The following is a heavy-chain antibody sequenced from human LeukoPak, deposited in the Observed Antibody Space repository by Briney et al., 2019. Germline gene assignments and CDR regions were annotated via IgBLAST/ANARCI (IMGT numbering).Heavy chain of an antibody. CDR1: GGSISSYY. D-gene: IGHD3-10*01. V-gene: IGHV4-59*08. CDR2: IYYSGST. J-gene: IGHJ4*02. Sequence: PSETLSLTCTVSGGSISSYYWSWIRQPPGKGLEWIGYIYYSGSTNYNPSLTSRVSISVDTSKNQFSLKLSSVTAADTAVYYCARSFGESPFDYWGQGTLVTVSS. CDR3: ARSFGESPFDY.